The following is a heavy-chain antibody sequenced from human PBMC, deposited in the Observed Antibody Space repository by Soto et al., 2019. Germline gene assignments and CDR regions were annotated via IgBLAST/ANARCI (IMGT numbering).Heavy chain of an antibody. Sequence: QVQLQQWGAGLLKPSETLSLTCAVYGGSFSGYQWTWIRQTPGKGLEWIGEINDSGNINYNPSLKRRFTIVLDTPKKQISLKLSSVTAADTAVYYCARGLILCFGELSRRGGYYYYMDVWGEGTTVIVSS. CDR1: GGSFSGYQ. J-gene: IGHJ6*03. CDR2: INDSGNI. CDR3: ARGLILCFGELSRRGGYYYYMDV. D-gene: IGHD3-10*01. V-gene: IGHV4-34*01.